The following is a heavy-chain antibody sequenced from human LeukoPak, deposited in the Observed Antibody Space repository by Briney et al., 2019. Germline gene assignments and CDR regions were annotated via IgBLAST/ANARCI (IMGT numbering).Heavy chain of an antibody. D-gene: IGHD1-26*01. Sequence: PGGSLRLPCTASGFTFGDYAMSWVRQAPGKGLEWVGFIRSKAYGGTTEYAASVKGRFTISRDDSKSIAYLQMNSLKTEDTAVYYCTRVWGSWELPRHDYWGQGTLVTVSS. CDR2: IRSKAYGGTT. J-gene: IGHJ4*02. V-gene: IGHV3-49*04. CDR3: TRVWGSWELPRHDY. CDR1: GFTFGDYA.